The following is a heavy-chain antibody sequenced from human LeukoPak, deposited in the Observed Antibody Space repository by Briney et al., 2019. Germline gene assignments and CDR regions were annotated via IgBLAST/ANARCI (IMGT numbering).Heavy chain of an antibody. V-gene: IGHV3-11*01. Sequence: GGSLRLSCGASGFTFRDYYMSWMRQAPGKGLEWVSYISSSGSTIYYADAVKGRFTISTENAKTSLYLQINSLRAEDTAVYYCASLSSAYYYSDYCGQGALGTVSS. CDR3: ASLSSAYYYSDY. CDR2: ISSSGSTI. J-gene: IGHJ4*02. D-gene: IGHD3-22*01. CDR1: GFTFRDYY.